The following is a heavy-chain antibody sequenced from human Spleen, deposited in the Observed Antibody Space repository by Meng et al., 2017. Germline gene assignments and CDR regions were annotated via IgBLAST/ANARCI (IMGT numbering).Heavy chain of an antibody. J-gene: IGHJ4*02. CDR1: GYNFPAYY. V-gene: IGHV1-2*06. CDR2: INPKSGDT. D-gene: IGHD6-25*01. CDR3: ARDEDISAAGKLFGDY. Sequence: GELVQSWAEVEMPGASVKVSCKPSGYNFPAYYIHWVRRAPGQGLEWMGRINPKSGDTHYAQKFQARVTMTGDTSISTAYMELSGLRSDDTAMYYCARDEDISAAGKLFGDYWGQGTLVTVSS.